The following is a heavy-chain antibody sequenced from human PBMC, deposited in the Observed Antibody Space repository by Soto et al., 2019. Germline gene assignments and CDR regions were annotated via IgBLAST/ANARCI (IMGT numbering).Heavy chain of an antibody. Sequence: QVQLQESGPGLVKPSGTLSLTCAVSGGSISSSNWWSWVRQPPGKGLEWIGEIYHSGSTNYKPSLKRRVTISVDKSKIQFSLKLSSVTAADTAVYYCASGYCSGGSCYAPYFDYWGQGTLVTVSS. V-gene: IGHV4-4*02. D-gene: IGHD2-15*01. J-gene: IGHJ4*02. CDR3: ASGYCSGGSCYAPYFDY. CDR2: IYHSGST. CDR1: GGSISSSNW.